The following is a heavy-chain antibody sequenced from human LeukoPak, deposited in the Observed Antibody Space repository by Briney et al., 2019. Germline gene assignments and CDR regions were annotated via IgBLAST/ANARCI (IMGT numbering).Heavy chain of an antibody. CDR1: GVSISNTDYY. CDR3: ARQPCSGGICYLFDY. V-gene: IGHV4-39*01. CDR2: IYYSGST. Sequence: SETLSLTCTVSGVSISNTDYYWGWLRQPPGKGLEWIGSIYYSGSTYYNPSLKSRFTISIDTSMHPFSLRLISVTAADTAVYYCARQPCSGGICYLFDYWGQGTLVPVSS. D-gene: IGHD2-15*01. J-gene: IGHJ4*02.